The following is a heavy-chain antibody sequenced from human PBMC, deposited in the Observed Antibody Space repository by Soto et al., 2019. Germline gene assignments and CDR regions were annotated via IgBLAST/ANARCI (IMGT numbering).Heavy chain of an antibody. J-gene: IGHJ2*01. D-gene: IGHD2-15*01. CDR1: GGTFSSYA. CDR2: IIPIFGTT. CDR3: ARVVTVVKSFHYWYFDP. Sequence: QVQLVQSGAEVKKPGSSVKVSCKASGGTFSSYAISWVRQAPGQGLEWMGGIIPIFGTTNYAQKFQGRVTITADESTSTAYMELSSLRSEDTAMYYCARVVTVVKSFHYWYFDPWGRGTLVTVSS. V-gene: IGHV1-69*12.